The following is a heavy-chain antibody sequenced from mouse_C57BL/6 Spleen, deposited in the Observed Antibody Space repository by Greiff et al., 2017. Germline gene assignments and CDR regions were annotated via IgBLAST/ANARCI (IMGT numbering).Heavy chain of an antibody. D-gene: IGHD2-2*01. CDR2: ISSGGSYT. CDR3: ARQVSYFDY. Sequence: EVQVVESGGDLVKPGGSLKLSCAASGFTFSSYGMSWVRQTPDKRLEWVATISSGGSYTYYPDSVKGRFTISRDNAKNTLYLQMSGLKSEDTAMYYCARQVSYFDYCGQGTTLTVSS. V-gene: IGHV5-6*01. CDR1: GFTFSSYG. J-gene: IGHJ2*01.